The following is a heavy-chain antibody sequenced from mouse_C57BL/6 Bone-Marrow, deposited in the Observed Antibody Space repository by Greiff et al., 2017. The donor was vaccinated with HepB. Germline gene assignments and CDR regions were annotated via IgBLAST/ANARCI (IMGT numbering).Heavy chain of an antibody. CDR2: IRNKANGYTT. CDR3: ASYSTRWYFDV. CDR1: GFTFTDYY. Sequence: EVMLVESGGGLVQPGGSLSLSCAASGFTFTDYYMSWVRQPPGQALEWLGFIRNKANGYTTEYSASVKGRFTISRDNSQSILYLQMNALRAEDSATYYCASYSTRWYFDVWGTGTTVTVSS. J-gene: IGHJ1*03. V-gene: IGHV7-3*01. D-gene: IGHD2-1*01.